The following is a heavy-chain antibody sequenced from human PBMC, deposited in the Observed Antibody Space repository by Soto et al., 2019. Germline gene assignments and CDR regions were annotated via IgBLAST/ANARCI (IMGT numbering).Heavy chain of an antibody. CDR2: ISYDGSNK. Sequence: HPGGSLRLSCAASGFTFSSYGMHWVRQAPGKGLEWVAVISYDGSNKYYADSVKGRFTISRDNSKNTLYLQMNSLRAEDTAVYYCAKAQEVVPAAMLFIWGQGTLVTVSS. CDR3: AKAQEVVPAAMLFI. CDR1: GFTFSSYG. V-gene: IGHV3-30*18. J-gene: IGHJ4*02. D-gene: IGHD2-2*01.